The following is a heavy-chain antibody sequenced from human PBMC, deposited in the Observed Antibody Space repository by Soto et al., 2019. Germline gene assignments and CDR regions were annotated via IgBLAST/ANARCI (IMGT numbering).Heavy chain of an antibody. Sequence: PSETLSLTCTVSGGSISSSNYYWGWIRQPPGKGLEWIGSIYYSGSTYYNPSLKSRVTISVDTSKNQFSLKLSSVTAADTAVYYCANQEVGGSYVYTFDPWGQGTLVTVS. CDR3: ANQEVGGSYVYTFDP. V-gene: IGHV4-39*01. CDR2: IYYSGST. D-gene: IGHD1-26*01. CDR1: GGSISSSNYY. J-gene: IGHJ5*02.